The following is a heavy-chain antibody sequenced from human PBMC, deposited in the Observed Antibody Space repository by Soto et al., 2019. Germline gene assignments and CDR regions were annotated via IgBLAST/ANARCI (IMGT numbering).Heavy chain of an antibody. J-gene: IGHJ3*02. V-gene: IGHV1-8*01. CDR1: GYTFTSYD. CDR3: ADIRGYSYADAFDI. D-gene: IGHD5-18*01. CDR2: MNPNSGNT. Sequence: ASVKVSCKASGYTFTSYDINWVRQATGQGLEWMGWMNPNSGNTGYAQKFQGRVTMTRNTSISTAYMELSSLRSEDTAVYYCADIRGYSYADAFDIWGQGTMVTISS.